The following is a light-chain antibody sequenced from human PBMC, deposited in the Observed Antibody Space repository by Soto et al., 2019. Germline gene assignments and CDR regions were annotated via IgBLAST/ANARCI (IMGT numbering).Light chain of an antibody. CDR1: QSVSSSY. CDR3: QQYGSSPLT. CDR2: GAS. Sequence: EIVVTQSPGTLSLSPGERATLSCRASQSVSSSYLAWYQQKPGQAPRLLIYGASSRATGIPDRFSGSGSGTDFTRTISRLEPEDFAVYYCQQYGSSPLTFGGGTKVEIK. J-gene: IGKJ4*01. V-gene: IGKV3-20*01.